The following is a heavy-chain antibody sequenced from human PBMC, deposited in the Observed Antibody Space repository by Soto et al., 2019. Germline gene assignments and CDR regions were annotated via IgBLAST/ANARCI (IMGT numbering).Heavy chain of an antibody. Sequence: EVPLVESGGGLVQPGGSLRLSCAASGFTFSSYWMHWVRQAPGKGLVWVSRINSDGSSTSYADSVKGRFTISRDNDKNTLYLQMNSLRAEDTAVYYCARDAHYYGSWNWFDPWGQGTLVTVSS. CDR3: ARDAHYYGSWNWFDP. CDR1: GFTFSSYW. J-gene: IGHJ5*02. V-gene: IGHV3-74*01. D-gene: IGHD3-10*01. CDR2: INSDGSST.